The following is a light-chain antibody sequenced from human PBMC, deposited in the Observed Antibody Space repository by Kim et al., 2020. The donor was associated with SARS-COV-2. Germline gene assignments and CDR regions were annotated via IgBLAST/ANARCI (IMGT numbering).Light chain of an antibody. CDR1: NLGHRY. CDR3: QAWDSGTWV. V-gene: IGLV3-1*01. Sequence: SVSPGQTASITCAGNNLGHRYTCWYQQKPGQSPVLVIYQDTKRPSGIPERFSCSNSGNTATLTISGTQAMDEGDYHWQAWDSGTWVFGGGTQLTVL. J-gene: IGLJ3*02. CDR2: QDT.